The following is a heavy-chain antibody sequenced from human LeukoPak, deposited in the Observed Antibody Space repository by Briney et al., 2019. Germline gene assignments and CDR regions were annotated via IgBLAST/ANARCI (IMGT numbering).Heavy chain of an antibody. J-gene: IGHJ4*02. D-gene: IGHD6-6*01. Sequence: TPSETLSLTCTVSGGSISGYYWSWIRPPPGKGLEWIGYINYSGSTNYNPSLKSRVTISVDTSKNQFSLKLSSVTAADTAVYYCARRGSSLDQWGQGTLVTVSS. V-gene: IGHV4-59*08. CDR3: ARRGSSLDQ. CDR2: INYSGST. CDR1: GGSISGYY.